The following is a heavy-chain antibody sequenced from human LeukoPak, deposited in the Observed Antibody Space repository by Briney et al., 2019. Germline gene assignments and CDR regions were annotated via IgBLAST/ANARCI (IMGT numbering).Heavy chain of an antibody. V-gene: IGHV3-23*01. Sequence: GGSLRLSCAASGFTFSSYSMNWVRQAPGKGLEWVSAISGSGGSTYYADSVKGRFTISRDNSKNTLYLQMNSLRAEDTAVYYCAKESAGFIAAAGPYWGQGTLVTVSS. CDR1: GFTFSSYS. CDR2: ISGSGGST. CDR3: AKESAGFIAAAGPY. D-gene: IGHD6-13*01. J-gene: IGHJ4*02.